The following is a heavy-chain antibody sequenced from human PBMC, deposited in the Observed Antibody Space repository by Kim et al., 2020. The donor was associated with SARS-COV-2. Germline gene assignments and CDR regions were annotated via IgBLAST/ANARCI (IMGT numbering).Heavy chain of an antibody. Sequence: AQKFQGRITMNRDTSITTVYMELNRLRSDDTAVYYCARLPDGSYTYAFSDYWGQGTLVTVSS. D-gene: IGHD5-18*01. V-gene: IGHV1-2*02. J-gene: IGHJ4*02. CDR3: ARLPDGSYTYAFSDY.